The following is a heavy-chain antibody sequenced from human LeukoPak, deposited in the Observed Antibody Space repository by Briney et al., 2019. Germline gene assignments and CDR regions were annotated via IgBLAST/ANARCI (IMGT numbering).Heavy chain of an antibody. CDR2: IIPILGIA. CDR1: GYTFTSYH. J-gene: IGHJ2*01. Sequence: GASVKVSCKASGYTFTSYHMHWVRQAPGQGLEWMGRIIPILGIANYAQKFQGRVTITAAKSTSTAYMELSSLRFEDTAVYYCARDAFTAYCGGDCYSWPYWYFDLWGRGTLSLSPQ. CDR3: ARDAFTAYCGGDCYSWPYWYFDL. D-gene: IGHD2-21*02. V-gene: IGHV1-69*04.